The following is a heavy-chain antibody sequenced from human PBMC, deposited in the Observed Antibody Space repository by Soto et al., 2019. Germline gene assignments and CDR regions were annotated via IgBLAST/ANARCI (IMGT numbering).Heavy chain of an antibody. CDR2: IYYSGST. V-gene: IGHV4-31*03. CDR3: PRWWSGSRQGFDP. CDR1: GGSISSGDYY. D-gene: IGHD3-3*01. Sequence: QVQLQESGPGLVKPSQTLSLTCTVSGGSISSGDYYWSWIRQHPGKGLEWIGYIYYSGSTYYNPSPKRRSTXSXEPXKNQFSLKLSSVTAAHTAVYYCPRWWSGSRQGFDPWGQGTLVTVSS. J-gene: IGHJ5*02.